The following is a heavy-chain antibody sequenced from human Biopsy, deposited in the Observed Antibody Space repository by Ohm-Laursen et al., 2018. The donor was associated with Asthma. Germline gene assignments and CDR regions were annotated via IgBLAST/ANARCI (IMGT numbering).Heavy chain of an antibody. CDR3: ARCQVGYSSGWSLLLKKIYYSGMDV. CDR1: GGTFSNFA. D-gene: IGHD6-19*01. V-gene: IGHV1-69*13. CDR2: IMTVFGTT. J-gene: IGHJ6*02. Sequence: SVKVSCTAPGGTFSNFAISWARQAPGQGLEWLGGIMTVFGTTNYAQQFQGRVTITADESTSTAYMEVTSLRSEETAIYYCARCQVGYSSGWSLLLKKIYYSGMDVWGQGTAVTVSS.